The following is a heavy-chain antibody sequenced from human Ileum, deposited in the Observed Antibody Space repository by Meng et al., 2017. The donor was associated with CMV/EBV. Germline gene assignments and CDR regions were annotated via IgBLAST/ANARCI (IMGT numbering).Heavy chain of an antibody. J-gene: IGHJ6*02. CDR2: SRNRANSYTT. D-gene: IGHD3-10*01. Sequence: GESLKISCAASGFTFSDHYMDWVRQAPGKGLEWVGRSRNRANSYTTEYAASVKGRFTISRDDSKNSLFLQMNNLKTEDTAVYYCARVRQTTLTGGLTVWGQGTTVTVSS. CDR3: ARVRQTTLTGGLTV. CDR1: GFTFSDHY. V-gene: IGHV3-72*01.